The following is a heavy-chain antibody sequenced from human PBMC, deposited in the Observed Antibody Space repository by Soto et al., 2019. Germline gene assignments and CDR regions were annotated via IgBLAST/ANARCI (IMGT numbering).Heavy chain of an antibody. CDR3: ARDLAHCSSTSCSRMDV. CDR1: GGSISSSSYY. J-gene: IGHJ6*02. D-gene: IGHD2-2*01. V-gene: IGHV4-39*02. CDR2: IYYSGST. Sequence: NPSETLSLTCTVSGGSISSSSYYWGWIRQPPGKGLEWIGSIYYSGSTYYNPSLKSRVTISVDTSKNQFSLKLSSVTAAGTAVYYCARDLAHCSSTSCSRMDVWGQGTTVTVSS.